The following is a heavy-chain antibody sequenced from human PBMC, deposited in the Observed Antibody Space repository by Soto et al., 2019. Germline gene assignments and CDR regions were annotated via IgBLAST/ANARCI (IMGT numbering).Heavy chain of an antibody. Sequence: GGSLRLSCAASGFTFSSYAMSWVRQAPGKGLEWVSAISGSGGSTYYADSVKGRFTISRDNSKNTLYLQMNSLRAEDTAVYYCAKADGYGDYGYYYYHYGKYVWGQGTTVTVSS. CDR3: AKADGYGDYGYYYYHYGKYV. CDR2: ISGSGGST. CDR1: GFTFSSYA. D-gene: IGHD4-17*01. V-gene: IGHV3-23*01. J-gene: IGHJ6*02.